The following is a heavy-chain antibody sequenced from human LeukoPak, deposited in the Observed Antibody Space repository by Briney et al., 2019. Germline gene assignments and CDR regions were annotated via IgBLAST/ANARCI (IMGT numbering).Heavy chain of an antibody. CDR2: IYTSGST. Sequence: SETLSLTCTVSGGSISIYYWSWIRQPAGKGLEWIGRIYTSGSTNYNPSLKSRVTMSVDTSKNQFSLKLSSVTAADTAVYYCARVVEGMVRGSVYFDYWGQGTLVTVSS. D-gene: IGHD3-10*01. CDR3: ARVVEGMVRGSVYFDY. V-gene: IGHV4-4*07. J-gene: IGHJ4*02. CDR1: GGSISIYY.